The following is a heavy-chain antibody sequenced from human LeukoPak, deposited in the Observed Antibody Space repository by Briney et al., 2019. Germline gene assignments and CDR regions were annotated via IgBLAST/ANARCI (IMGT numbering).Heavy chain of an antibody. CDR1: GFTFSNYW. CDR2: INGDGSTT. V-gene: IGHV3-74*01. CDR3: ARITAATGSFDY. Sequence: GGSLRLSCAASGFTFSNYWMHWVRQGPGKGLVWVSRINGDGSTTAYADSVKGRFTISRDNAKNTLYLQMNGLRAEDTAVYYCARITAATGSFDYRGQGTLVTVSS. J-gene: IGHJ4*02. D-gene: IGHD6-13*01.